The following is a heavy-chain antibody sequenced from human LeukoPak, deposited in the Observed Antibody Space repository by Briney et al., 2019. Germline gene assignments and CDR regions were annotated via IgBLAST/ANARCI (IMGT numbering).Heavy chain of an antibody. CDR1: GGSISSYY. Sequence: SETLSLTCTVSGGSISSYYWSWIRQPPGKGLEWIGYIYYSGSTNYNPSLKSRVTISVDTSKSQFSLKLSSVTAADTAVYYCARGPSHYDYVWGSYRQNWFDPWGQGTLVTVSS. J-gene: IGHJ5*02. CDR3: ARGPSHYDYVWGSYRQNWFDP. CDR2: IYYSGST. V-gene: IGHV4-59*01. D-gene: IGHD3-16*02.